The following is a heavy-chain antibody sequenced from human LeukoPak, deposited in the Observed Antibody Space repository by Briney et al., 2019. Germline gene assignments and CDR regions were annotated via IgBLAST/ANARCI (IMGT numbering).Heavy chain of an antibody. Sequence: GESLKISCKGSGYSFTSYWIGWVRQMPGKGLEWMGIIFPGDSDTRYSPSFQGRVTISADKSIRTAYLQWSSLKASDTAMYYCARSLYGVNTWFDYWGQGTLVTVSS. CDR2: IFPGDSDT. CDR3: ARSLYGVNTWFDY. J-gene: IGHJ4*02. V-gene: IGHV5-51*01. CDR1: GYSFTSYW. D-gene: IGHD4/OR15-4a*01.